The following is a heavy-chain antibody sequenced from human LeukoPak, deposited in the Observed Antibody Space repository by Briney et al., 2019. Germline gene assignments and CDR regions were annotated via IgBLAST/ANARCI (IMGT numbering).Heavy chain of an antibody. CDR2: ISGGGDYT. D-gene: IGHD3-3*01. Sequence: GGSLRLSCAASGFTFSSYTLSWVRQAPGRGLEWVSTISGGGDYTSYADSVKGRLTISRDNSKNTLYLQMNGLRVEDSALYYCAKRRFLESTPYYFDYWGQGTLVTVSS. CDR3: AKRRFLESTPYYFDY. V-gene: IGHV3-23*01. J-gene: IGHJ4*02. CDR1: GFTFSSYT.